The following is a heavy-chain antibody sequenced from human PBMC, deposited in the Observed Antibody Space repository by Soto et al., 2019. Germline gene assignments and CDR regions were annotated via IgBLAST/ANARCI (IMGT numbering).Heavy chain of an antibody. Sequence: PGGSLRLSCAASGFTFSSYAMHWVRQAPGKGLEWVAVISYDGSNKYYADSVKGRFTISRDNSKNTLYLQMNSLRAEDTAVYYCARAPHCIQLSLSSSFYFAYWGQETLVSVSS. D-gene: IGHD5-18*01. CDR1: GFTFSSYA. V-gene: IGHV3-30-3*01. CDR2: ISYDGSNK. CDR3: ARAPHCIQLSLSSSFYFAY. J-gene: IGHJ4*02.